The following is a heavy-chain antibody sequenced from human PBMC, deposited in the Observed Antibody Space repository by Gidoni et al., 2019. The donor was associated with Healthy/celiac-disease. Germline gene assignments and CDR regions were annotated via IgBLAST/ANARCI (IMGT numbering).Heavy chain of an antibody. CDR1: VGSISSSSYY. Sequence: QLQLQESGPGLVKPSEPLSLTSTVSVGSISSSSYYWGWHRQPPGKGLEWIGSIYYNVSPYYNPSLKRRVTISVDTSKNQFSLKLSSVTAADTAVYYCARDYGDYVSWFDPWGQGTLVTVSS. V-gene: IGHV4-39*02. J-gene: IGHJ5*02. CDR3: ARDYGDYVSWFDP. CDR2: IYYNVSP. D-gene: IGHD4-17*01.